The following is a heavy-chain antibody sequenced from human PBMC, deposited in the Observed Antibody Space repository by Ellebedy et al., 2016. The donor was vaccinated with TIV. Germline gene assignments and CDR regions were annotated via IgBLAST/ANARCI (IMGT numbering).Heavy chain of an antibody. CDR3: TRGTLPAAVDY. CDR1: GFTFGDYA. J-gene: IGHJ4*02. Sequence: GGSLRLXXTASGFTFGDYAMSWFRQAPGKGLEWVGFIRSKAYGGTTEYAASVKGRFTISRDDSKSIAYLQMNSLKTEDTAVYCCTRGTLPAAVDYWGQGTLVTVSS. D-gene: IGHD2-2*01. V-gene: IGHV3-49*03. CDR2: IRSKAYGGTT.